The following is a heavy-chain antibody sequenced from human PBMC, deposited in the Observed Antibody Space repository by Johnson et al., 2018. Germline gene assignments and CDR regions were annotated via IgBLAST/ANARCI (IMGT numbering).Heavy chain of an antibody. V-gene: IGHV3-33*01. D-gene: IGHD1-26*01. CDR3: ARDGSYLRTYGEALDI. J-gene: IGHJ3*02. CDR2: IWYAGSNK. CDR1: GFIFSNHG. Sequence: QVQLVESGGGVVQPGRSLRVSCAASGFIFSNHGMHWVRQAPGKGLEWVAVIWYAGSNKYSSDSVKGRFTISRDNSKNTLSLEINSLTAEDTAIYYCARDGSYLRTYGEALDIWGQGTMVTVSS.